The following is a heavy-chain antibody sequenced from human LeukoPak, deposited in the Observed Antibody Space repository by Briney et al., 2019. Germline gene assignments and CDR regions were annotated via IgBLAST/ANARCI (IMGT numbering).Heavy chain of an antibody. D-gene: IGHD3-3*01. CDR1: GFTFSSYT. CDR2: ISGSNSYI. CDR3: ARVGARFLEWLFTPHDAFDI. V-gene: IGHV3-21*01. J-gene: IGHJ3*02. Sequence: AGGSLRLSCAASGFTFSSYTMHWIRQAPGKGLEWVSSISGSNSYIFYADSVKGRFTVSRDNAKDSLYLQMNSLRAEDTAVYYCARVGARFLEWLFTPHDAFDIWGQGTMVTVSS.